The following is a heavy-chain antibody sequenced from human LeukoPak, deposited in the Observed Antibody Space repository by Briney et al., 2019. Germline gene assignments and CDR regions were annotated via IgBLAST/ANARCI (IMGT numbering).Heavy chain of an antibody. CDR3: AKDPNGDYIGTFDI. V-gene: IGHV3-23*01. D-gene: IGHD4-17*01. CDR2: ISPAGGTT. J-gene: IGHJ3*02. CDR1: GFTFSSEA. Sequence: PGGSLRLSCAVSGFTFSSEAMGWVRQLPGGGLEWVSTISPAGGTTYYAESMKGRFTISRDNSKSTLYLQMNSLRVEDTAVYFCAKDPNGDYIGTFDIWGQGTMVTVSS.